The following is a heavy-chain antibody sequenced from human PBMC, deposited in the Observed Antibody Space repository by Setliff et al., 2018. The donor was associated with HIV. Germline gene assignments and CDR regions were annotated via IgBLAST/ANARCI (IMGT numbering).Heavy chain of an antibody. J-gene: IGHJ5*02. D-gene: IGHD2-2*01. CDR2: IYPSDSKT. Sequence: GESLKISCKGSGYVFANYWIGWVRQMPGTGPEWMGIIYPSDSKTIYGPSFQGQVTISVDTSTTTAYLQWSSLKASDSGMYYCARHVTTVATSWFDPWGQGTLVTVSS. CDR3: ARHVTTVATSWFDP. V-gene: IGHV5-51*01. CDR1: GYVFANYW.